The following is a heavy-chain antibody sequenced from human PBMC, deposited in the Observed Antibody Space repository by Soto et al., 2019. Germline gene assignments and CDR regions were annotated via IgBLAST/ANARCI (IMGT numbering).Heavy chain of an antibody. V-gene: IGHV4-30-2*01. Sequence: NPSETLSLTCAVSGVSISSDGYSWSWIRQPPGKGLEWIGFIYQSGSTYYNPSLKSRGTMSVDRSKNQFSLKLTSVTAADTAVYYCARAYYDFWTSYHYGMDVWGQGTTVTVSS. CDR2: IYQSGST. CDR1: GVSISSDGYS. J-gene: IGHJ6*02. D-gene: IGHD3-3*01. CDR3: ARAYYDFWTSYHYGMDV.